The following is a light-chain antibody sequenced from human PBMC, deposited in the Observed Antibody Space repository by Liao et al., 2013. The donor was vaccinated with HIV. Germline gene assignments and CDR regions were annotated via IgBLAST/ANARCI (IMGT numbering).Light chain of an antibody. J-gene: IGLJ2*01. CDR1: SLGDKS. Sequence: FELTQPPSVSVSPGQTATITCSGDSLGDKSPSWSQQRPGQLPLLIIYQGTKRPSGIPERFSGSNSGNTATLTISGTQAMDEADYYCQAWDSSTRVFGGGTKLTVL. V-gene: IGLV3-1*01. CDR2: QGT. CDR3: QAWDSSTRV.